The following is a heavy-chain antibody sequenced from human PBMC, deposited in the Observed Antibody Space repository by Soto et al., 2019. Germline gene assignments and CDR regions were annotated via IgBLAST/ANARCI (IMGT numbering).Heavy chain of an antibody. CDR2: IYHSGST. J-gene: IGHJ4*02. D-gene: IGHD1-26*01. Sequence: LSLTCAVSGGSISSSNWWSWVRQPPGKGLEWIGEIYHSGSTNYNPSLKSRVTISVDKSKNQFSLKLSSVTAADTAVYYCARESQSGATGYDYWGQGTLVTVSS. CDR3: ARESQSGATGYDY. V-gene: IGHV4-4*02. CDR1: GGSISSSNW.